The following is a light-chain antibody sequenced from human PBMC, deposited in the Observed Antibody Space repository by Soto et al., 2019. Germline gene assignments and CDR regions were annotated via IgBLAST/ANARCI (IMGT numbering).Light chain of an antibody. CDR3: QQYNDSPQT. CDR2: GAS. CDR1: QTINNN. Sequence: ITQAPATLSESPGVGVSLSCRASQTINNNVAWYQLKDGQVPRLLIYGASTRATDVPARFSGSGSGTESTLTIISLQPEDFADYHCQQYNDSPQTFGQGTKVDIK. J-gene: IGKJ1*01. V-gene: IGKV3-15*01.